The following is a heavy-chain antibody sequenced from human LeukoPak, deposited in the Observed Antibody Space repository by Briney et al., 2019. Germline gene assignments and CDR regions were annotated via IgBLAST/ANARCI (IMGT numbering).Heavy chain of an antibody. D-gene: IGHD6-19*01. CDR1: GFTSSSYW. V-gene: IGHV3-7*01. CDR3: ARGESGWYY. Sequence: GGSLRLSCAASGFTSSSYWMTWVRQAPGKGLEWVANIKQDGSEKYCVASVKGRFTISRDNAKNSLYLQMNSLRAEDTAVYYCARGESGWYYWGQGTLVTVSS. CDR2: IKQDGSEK. J-gene: IGHJ4*02.